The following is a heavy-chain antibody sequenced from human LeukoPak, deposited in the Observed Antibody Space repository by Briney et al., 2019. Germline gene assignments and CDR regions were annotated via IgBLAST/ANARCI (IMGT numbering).Heavy chain of an antibody. CDR3: ARGPNYYGSGSYPQ. V-gene: IGHV3-30*03. CDR1: GFTFSSYG. Sequence: GRSLRLSCAASGFTFSSYGMHWVRQAPGKGLEWVAVISYDGSNKYYADSVKGRFTISRDNSKNTLYLQMNSLRAEDTAVYYCARGPNYYGSGSYPQWGQGTLVTVSS. D-gene: IGHD3-10*01. CDR2: ISYDGSNK. J-gene: IGHJ4*02.